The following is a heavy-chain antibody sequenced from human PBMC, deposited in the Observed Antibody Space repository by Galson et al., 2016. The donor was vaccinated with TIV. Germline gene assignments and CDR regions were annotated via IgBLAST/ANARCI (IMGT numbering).Heavy chain of an antibody. J-gene: IGHJ1*01. D-gene: IGHD3-22*01. Sequence: SVKVSCKASGYTFTDYYIHWVRQAPGQGLEWIGWIIPLLGIGNHAQKFQNRVAITADRSTSAAYMELSSLKSEDTAVYYCAIYDSSGYYSAEFFQQWGQGTLLIVSS. CDR3: AIYDSSGYYSAEFFQQ. V-gene: IGHV1-69*10. CDR2: IIPLLGIG. CDR1: GYTFTDYY.